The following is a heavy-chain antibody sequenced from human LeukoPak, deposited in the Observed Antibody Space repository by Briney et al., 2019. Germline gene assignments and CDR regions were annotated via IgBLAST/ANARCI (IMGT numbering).Heavy chain of an antibody. CDR3: AREDASTVTTDWYFDL. CDR1: GGSISSYY. Sequence: SETLSLTCTVSGGSISSYYWSWIRQPPGKGLEWIGYIYYSGSTNYNPSLKSRVTISVDTSKNQFSLKLSSVTAADTAVYYCAREDASTVTTDWYFDLWGRGTLVTVSS. CDR2: IYYSGST. J-gene: IGHJ2*01. V-gene: IGHV4-59*01. D-gene: IGHD4-17*01.